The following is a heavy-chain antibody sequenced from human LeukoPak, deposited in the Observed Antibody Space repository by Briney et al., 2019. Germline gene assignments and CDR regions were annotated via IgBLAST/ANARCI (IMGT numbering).Heavy chain of an antibody. D-gene: IGHD2-2*01. CDR2: ISSSGSSI. J-gene: IGHJ6*02. V-gene: IGHV3-11*04. Sequence: GGSLSLSCAASGFTFSDYYMNWIRQAPGKGLEWVSYISSSGSSIYYADSVKGRFTSSRDNAKNSLYLQMNSLRAEDTAVYYCARAAIVVVPAAKNYYYYGMDVWGQGTTVTVSS. CDR1: GFTFSDYY. CDR3: ARAAIVVVPAAKNYYYYGMDV.